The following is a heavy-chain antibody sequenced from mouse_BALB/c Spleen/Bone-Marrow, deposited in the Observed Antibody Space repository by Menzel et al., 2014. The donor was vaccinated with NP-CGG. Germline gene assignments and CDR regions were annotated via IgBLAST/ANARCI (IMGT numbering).Heavy chain of an antibody. CDR1: GYTFTSYW. Sequence: QVQLQHSGAPLVHPGVSEMLSSQSSGYTFTSYWMLWIKQRPEQGLKRIGEINPTNGSTNYNEEFKTKATLTVDKSSSTAYMQLSSLTSEDSAVYYCVSGPWFVVVLISGTTVDVSS. D-gene: IGHD3-1*01. CDR2: INPTNGST. J-gene: IGHJ1*01. V-gene: IGHV1S81*02. CDR3: VSGPWFVVV.